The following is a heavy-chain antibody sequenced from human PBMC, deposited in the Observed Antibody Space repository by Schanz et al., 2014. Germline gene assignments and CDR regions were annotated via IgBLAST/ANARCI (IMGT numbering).Heavy chain of an antibody. J-gene: IGHJ5*02. V-gene: IGHV4-4*02. CDR1: GASISSSNW. CDR3: ARGHHPHGITVAARGFDP. CDR2: IYHSGNT. Sequence: QVQLQESGPGLVKPSGTLSLTCAVSGASISSSNWWSWVRQPPGKGLEWIGEIYHSGNTNYNASLKSRVTISVDKSKNQFSLKLRSVTAADTAVYYCARGHHPHGITVAARGFDPWGQGTLVTVSS. D-gene: IGHD6-19*01.